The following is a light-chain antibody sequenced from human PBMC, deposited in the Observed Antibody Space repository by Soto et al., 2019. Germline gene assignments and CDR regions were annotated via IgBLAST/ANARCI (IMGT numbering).Light chain of an antibody. J-gene: IGKJ2*01. CDR2: DAS. CDR1: QSISNW. Sequence: DIQMTQSPSTLSASVGDRVTITCRASQSISNWLAWYQQKPGKAPKLLIFDASNLESGVPSRFSGSGSGTEFSLTINGLQPDDFATYYCQQYNIFSPYTIGQGTKLEIK. CDR3: QQYNIFSPYT. V-gene: IGKV1-5*01.